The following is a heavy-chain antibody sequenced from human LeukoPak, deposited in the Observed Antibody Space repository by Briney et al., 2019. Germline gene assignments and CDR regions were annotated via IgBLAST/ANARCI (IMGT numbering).Heavy chain of an antibody. V-gene: IGHV3-48*01. Sequence: GGSVTLSCAASGFTFSTYSMNWVRQAPGKGLEWVSYISSWSNTIYYADSVKGRFTISRDNAKNSLYLQMNSLRAEDTAVYYCATPFDYWGQGIPVTFSS. J-gene: IGHJ4*02. CDR3: ATPFDY. CDR2: ISSWSNTI. CDR1: GFTFSTYS.